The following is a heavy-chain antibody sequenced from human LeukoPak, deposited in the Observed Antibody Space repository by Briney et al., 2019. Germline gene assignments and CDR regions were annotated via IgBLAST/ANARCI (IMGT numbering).Heavy chain of an antibody. CDR1: GGSLSSYY. V-gene: IGHV4-59*01. CDR2: LSKSGNT. CDR3: ARARYVNSFYAFDI. J-gene: IGHJ3*02. Sequence: SETLSLTCTVSGGSLSSYYWSWIRLPAGKGLEWIGYLSKSGNTNYSPSLKSRVTIFRDTSKNQFFLKLSSVTAADTAMYYWARARYVNSFYAFDIWGQGTLVTVSS. D-gene: IGHD3-9*01.